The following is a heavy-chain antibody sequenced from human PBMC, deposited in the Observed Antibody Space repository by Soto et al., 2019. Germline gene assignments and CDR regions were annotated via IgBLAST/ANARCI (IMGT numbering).Heavy chain of an antibody. CDR3: ARGRTSRPYFYAMDV. V-gene: IGHV1-18*01. D-gene: IGHD6-13*01. Sequence: WASVKVSCKASGYTFTSYGISWVRQAPGQGLEWMGWISAYNGNRNYAQKFQGRVTMTTDTSTSTAYMELRSLRSDDSALYYCARGRTSRPYFYAMDVWGQGTTVTVSS. J-gene: IGHJ6*02. CDR1: GYTFTSYG. CDR2: ISAYNGNR.